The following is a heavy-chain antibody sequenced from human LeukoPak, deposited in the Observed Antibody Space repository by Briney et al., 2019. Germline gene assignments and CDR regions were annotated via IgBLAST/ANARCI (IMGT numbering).Heavy chain of an antibody. CDR2: IYYSGST. J-gene: IGHJ4*02. D-gene: IGHD3-16*02. V-gene: IGHV4-39*01. CDR3: ASMAPDCVWGSYRYTGALDY. Sequence: PSETLSLTCTVSGGSISSSSYYWGWIRQPPGKGLEWIGSIYYSGSTYYNPSLKSRVTISVDTSKNQFSLKLSSVTAADTAVYYCASMAPDCVWGSYRYTGALDYWGQGTLVTVSS. CDR1: GGSISSSSYY.